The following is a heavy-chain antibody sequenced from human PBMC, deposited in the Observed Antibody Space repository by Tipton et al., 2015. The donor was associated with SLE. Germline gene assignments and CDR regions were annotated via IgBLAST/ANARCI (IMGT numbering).Heavy chain of an antibody. J-gene: IGHJ4*02. CDR1: GGSIGSGSYY. Sequence: TLSLTCIVSGGSIGSGSYYWSWIRQPPGKGLEWIGYINYSGSTNYNPSLKSRVTMSVDTSKNQFSLKLSSVTAADTAVYYCVRVEGAYDQYYFDSWGQGTLVTVSS. CDR3: VRVEGAYDQYYFDS. CDR2: INYSGST. V-gene: IGHV4-61*01. D-gene: IGHD5-12*01.